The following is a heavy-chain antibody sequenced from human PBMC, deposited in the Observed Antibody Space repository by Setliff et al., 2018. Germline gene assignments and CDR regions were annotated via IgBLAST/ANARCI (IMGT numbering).Heavy chain of an antibody. J-gene: IGHJ4*02. V-gene: IGHV4-59*12. CDR3: ARAHSSTLSVHDY. D-gene: IGHD2-2*01. CDR1: GGSISSYY. CDR2: IYHSGNT. Sequence: PSETLSLTCTVSGGSISSYYWSWIRQPPGKGLEWIGTIYHSGNTYYNPSLNSRLTISVDTSKNQFSLRLTSVTAADTAIYYCARAHSSTLSVHDYWGQGTLVTVSS.